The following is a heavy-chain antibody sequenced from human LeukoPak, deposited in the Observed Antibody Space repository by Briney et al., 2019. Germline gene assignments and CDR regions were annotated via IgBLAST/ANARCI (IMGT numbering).Heavy chain of an antibody. CDR3: AREGDSGGEVDY. D-gene: IGHD1-26*01. Sequence: PGGSLRLSCAASGFTFSSYAMHWVRQAPGKGLEWVAVISYDGSNKYYADSVKGRFTISRDNSKNTLYLQMNSLRAEDTAVYYCAREGDSGGEVDYWAQGTLVTVSS. CDR2: ISYDGSNK. J-gene: IGHJ4*02. V-gene: IGHV3-30-3*01. CDR1: GFTFSSYA.